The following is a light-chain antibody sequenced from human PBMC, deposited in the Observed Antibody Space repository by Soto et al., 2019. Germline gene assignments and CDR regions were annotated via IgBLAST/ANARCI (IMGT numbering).Light chain of an antibody. J-gene: IGKJ2*01. V-gene: IGKV3-11*01. Sequence: EIVLTQSPATLSLSPGERATLSCRASQSVSSYFAWYQQKPGQAPRLLIYDASNRATGIPARFSGGGSGTEFTLTISSREPEDFAVYFCQQRSNWPPYTFGQGTKLDIK. CDR3: QQRSNWPPYT. CDR2: DAS. CDR1: QSVSSY.